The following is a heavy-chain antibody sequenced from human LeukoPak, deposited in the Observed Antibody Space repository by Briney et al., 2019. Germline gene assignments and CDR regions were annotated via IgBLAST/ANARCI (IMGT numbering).Heavy chain of an antibody. J-gene: IGHJ4*02. CDR1: GFTFSSYA. D-gene: IGHD4-23*01. CDR2: ISATGGST. CDR3: AKVQTTVVSPPDS. V-gene: IGHV3-23*01. Sequence: GETLRLSCAASGFTFSSYAMSWVRQAPGKGLEWVSTISATGGSTFYADSVKGRFTISRDNSKDTLYLQINSLRAEDTAVYFCAKVQTTVVSPPDSWGQGTLVT.